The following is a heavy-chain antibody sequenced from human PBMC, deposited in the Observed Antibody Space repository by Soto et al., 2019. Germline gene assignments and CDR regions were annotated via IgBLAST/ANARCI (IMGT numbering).Heavy chain of an antibody. CDR2: FIPIFVSA. CDR1: GGTVSSYA. V-gene: IGHV1-69*01. CDR3: ARDLSSDSTGFRGYDL. J-gene: IGHJ4*02. D-gene: IGHD3-10*01. Sequence: QVHLVQSGAEVKKAGSSVKVSCKASGGTVSSYAITWVRQAPGKGLEWMGVFIPIFVSAHYAQKFQGSVTITADESTSTAYMELSGLRSEDTAIYYCARDLSSDSTGFRGYDLWGQGTLVTVSS.